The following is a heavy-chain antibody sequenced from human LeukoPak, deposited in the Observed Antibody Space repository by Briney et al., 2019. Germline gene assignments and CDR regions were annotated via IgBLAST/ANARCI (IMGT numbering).Heavy chain of an antibody. D-gene: IGHD1-26*01. CDR3: AKGGKWDVTPFDY. CDR2: ISGGGGST. V-gene: IGHV3-23*01. J-gene: IGHJ4*02. CDR1: GFTFTSYS. Sequence: GGSLRLSCAASGFTFTSYSMNWVRQAPGKGLEWVSTISGGGGSTYYVDSVKGRFTISRDNSKNTLYLQVNSLRAEDTAVYYCAKGGKWDVTPFDYWGQGTLVTVSS.